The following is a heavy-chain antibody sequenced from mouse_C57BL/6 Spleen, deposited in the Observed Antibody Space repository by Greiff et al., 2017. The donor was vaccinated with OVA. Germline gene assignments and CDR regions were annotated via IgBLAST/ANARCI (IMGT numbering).Heavy chain of an antibody. CDR3: ARGIYYDYDGRYFDV. J-gene: IGHJ1*03. CDR1: GYTFTDYY. CDR2: IYPGSGNT. Sequence: QVQLQQSGAELVRPGASVKLSCKASGYTFTDYYINWVKQRPGQGLEWIARIYPGSGNTYYNEKFKGKATLTAEKSSSTAYMQLSSLTSEDSAVYFCARGIYYDYDGRYFDVWGTGTTVTVSS. D-gene: IGHD2-4*01. V-gene: IGHV1-76*01.